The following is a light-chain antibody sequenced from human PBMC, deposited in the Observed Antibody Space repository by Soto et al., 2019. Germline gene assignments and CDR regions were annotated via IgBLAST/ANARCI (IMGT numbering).Light chain of an antibody. CDR2: GVS. V-gene: IGLV2-14*01. CDR1: SSDVGGYNY. Sequence: QSALTQPASVSGSPGQSITISCTGTSSDVGGYNYVSWYQQHPAKVPKLIIYGVSNRPSGVSNHFSGSKSGNTASLTISGLQAEDEADYYCSSYTGSSTVVFGGGTKLTVL. J-gene: IGLJ2*01. CDR3: SSYTGSSTVV.